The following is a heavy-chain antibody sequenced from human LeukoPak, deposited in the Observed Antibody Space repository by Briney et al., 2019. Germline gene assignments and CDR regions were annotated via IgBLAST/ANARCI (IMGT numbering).Heavy chain of an antibody. CDR3: AKISGYSSGWYGSEFDP. V-gene: IGHV1-2*02. CDR2: INPNSGGT. D-gene: IGHD6-19*01. J-gene: IGHJ5*02. Sequence: ASVKVSCKASGGPFNSYAINWVRQAPGQGLEWMGWINPNSGGTNYAQKFRGRVTMTRDTSISTAYMELSRLRSDDTAVYYCAKISGYSSGWYGSEFDPWGQGTLVTVSS. CDR1: GGPFNSYA.